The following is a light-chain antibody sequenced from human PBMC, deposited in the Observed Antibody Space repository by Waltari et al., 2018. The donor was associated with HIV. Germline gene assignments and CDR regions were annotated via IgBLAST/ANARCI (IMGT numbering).Light chain of an antibody. CDR1: TSDVGGYNY. V-gene: IGLV2-11*01. J-gene: IGLJ3*02. CDR3: CSYAGTYTLV. Sequence: QSALTQPRSVSGSPGQSVTISCTGTTSDVGGYNYVSWYQQRPGKAPKLMIYDVTNRPSGVPDRFSGSKSGNTASLTISGLQADDEADYYCCSYAGTYTLVFGGGTKLTVL. CDR2: DVT.